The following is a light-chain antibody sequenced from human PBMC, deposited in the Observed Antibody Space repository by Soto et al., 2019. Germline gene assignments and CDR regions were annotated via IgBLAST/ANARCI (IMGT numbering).Light chain of an antibody. CDR2: GAS. V-gene: IGKV3-20*01. Sequence: IVLTQSPGTLSLSPGETVTLSCRASQSVTSSNLAWYQQKPGQAPRLLIYGASYRATGIADKFTGGGSGADFSLTISRLEPEDFAVSFCQHYGASQYTFGQGTKLEIK. J-gene: IGKJ2*01. CDR3: QHYGASQYT. CDR1: QSVTSSN.